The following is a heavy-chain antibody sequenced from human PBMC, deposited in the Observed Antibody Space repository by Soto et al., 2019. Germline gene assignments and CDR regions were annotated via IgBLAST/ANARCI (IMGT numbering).Heavy chain of an antibody. D-gene: IGHD3-10*01. CDR2: IIPIFGTA. Sequence: QVQLVQSGAEVKKPGSSVKVSCKASGGTFSSYAISWVRQAPGQGLEWMGGIIPIFGTANYAQKFQGRVKITADESTSTAYMELSSLRSEDTAVYYCARSEGSRSYPTLYYGMDVWGQGTTVTVSS. CDR1: GGTFSSYA. CDR3: ARSEGSRSYPTLYYGMDV. V-gene: IGHV1-69*01. J-gene: IGHJ6*02.